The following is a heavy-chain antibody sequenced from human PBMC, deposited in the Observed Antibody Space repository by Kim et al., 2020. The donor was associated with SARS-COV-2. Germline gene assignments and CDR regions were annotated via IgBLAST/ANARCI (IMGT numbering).Heavy chain of an antibody. CDR2: ISSSSSYI. V-gene: IGHV3-21*04. J-gene: IGHJ4*02. CDR1: GFTFSSYS. CDR3: ARVLTSGWSYFDY. Sequence: GGSLRLSCAASGFTFSSYSMNWVRQAPGKGLEWISSISSSSSYIYYADSVKGRFTISRDNARASLYLQMNSLRAEDTAVHYCARVLTSGWSYFDYWGQGT. D-gene: IGHD6-19*01.